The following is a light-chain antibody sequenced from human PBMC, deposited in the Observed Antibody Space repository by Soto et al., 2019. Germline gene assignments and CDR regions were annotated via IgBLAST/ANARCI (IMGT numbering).Light chain of an antibody. J-gene: IGLJ1*01. CDR3: QSYDSSLIYV. V-gene: IGLV1-40*01. Sequence: QSVLTQPPSVSGAPGQRVTISCTGSSSNIGAGYDVHWYQQLPGTAPKLLSYGNINRPSGVPDRFYGSQSGTSASLAITGLQAEYETDYYCQSYDSSLIYVFGPGTQVTVL. CDR2: GNI. CDR1: SSNIGAGYD.